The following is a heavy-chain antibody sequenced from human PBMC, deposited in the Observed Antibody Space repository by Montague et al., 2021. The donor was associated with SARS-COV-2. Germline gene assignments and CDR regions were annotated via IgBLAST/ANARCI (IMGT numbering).Heavy chain of an antibody. Sequence: SLRLSCAASGFTFSSYSMNWVRQAPGKGLEWVSSISSSSSSYIYYADSAKGRFTISRDNAKNSLYLQMNSLRAEDTAVYYCAGLNGVGYLYWYFDLWGRGTLVTVSS. CDR1: GFTFSSYS. CDR2: ISSSSSSYI. V-gene: IGHV3-21*01. J-gene: IGHJ2*01. D-gene: IGHD2-8*01. CDR3: AGLNGVGYLYWYFDL.